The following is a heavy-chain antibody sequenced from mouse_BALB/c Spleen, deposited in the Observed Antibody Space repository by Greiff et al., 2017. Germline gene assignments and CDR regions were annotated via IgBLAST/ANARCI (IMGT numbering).Heavy chain of an antibody. D-gene: IGHD2-2*01. CDR1: GYTFTSYV. CDR2: INPYNDGT. J-gene: IGHJ4*01. CDR3: ARTRENGYDGYYYAMDY. Sequence: EVKLVESGPELVKPGASVKMSCKASGYTFTSYVMHWVKQKPGQGLEWIGYINPYNDGTKYNEKFKGKATLTSDKSSSTAYMELSSLTSEDSAVYYCARTRENGYDGYYYAMDYWGQGTSVTVSS. V-gene: IGHV1-14*01.